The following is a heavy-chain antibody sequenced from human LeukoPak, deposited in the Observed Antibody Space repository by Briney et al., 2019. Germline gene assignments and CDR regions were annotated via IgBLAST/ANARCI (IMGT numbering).Heavy chain of an antibody. CDR3: ARDNWNDGVIDY. J-gene: IGHJ4*02. D-gene: IGHD1-20*01. V-gene: IGHV1-2*02. CDR1: GYTFTGYY. Sequence: ASVKVSCKAFGYTFTGYYMHWVRQAPGQGLEWMGWINPNSGGTNYAQKFQGRVTMTRDTSISTAYMELSRLRSDDTAVYYCARDNWNDGVIDYWGQGTLVTVSS. CDR2: INPNSGGT.